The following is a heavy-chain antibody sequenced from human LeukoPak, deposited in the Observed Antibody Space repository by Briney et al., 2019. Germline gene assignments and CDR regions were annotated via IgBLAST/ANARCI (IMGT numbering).Heavy chain of an antibody. CDR1: GGSFSGYY. J-gene: IGHJ4*02. D-gene: IGHD4-23*01. CDR2: INHSGST. Sequence: SETLSLTCAVYGGSFSGYYWSWIRQPPGKGLEWIGEINHSGSTNYNPSLKSRVTISVDTSKNQFSLKLSFVTAADTAVYYCARGVGDRWPAIDYWGQGTLVTVSS. V-gene: IGHV4-34*01. CDR3: ARGVGDRWPAIDY.